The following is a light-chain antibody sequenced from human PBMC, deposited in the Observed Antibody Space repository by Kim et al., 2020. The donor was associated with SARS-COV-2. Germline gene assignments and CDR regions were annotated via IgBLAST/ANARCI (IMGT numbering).Light chain of an antibody. Sequence: SVSTRDTVTITGRASQGISSYLAWYQHKPGKAPKLLVYAASTLQSGVPSRFSGRGSGTDFTLTITCLQSEDFATYYCQQDYSYPYTFGLGTKLEI. CDR3: QQDYSYPYT. V-gene: IGKV1-8*01. CDR2: AAS. J-gene: IGKJ2*01. CDR1: QGISSY.